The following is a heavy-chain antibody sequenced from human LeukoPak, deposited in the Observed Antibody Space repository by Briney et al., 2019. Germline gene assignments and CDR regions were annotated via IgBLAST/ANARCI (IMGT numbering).Heavy chain of an antibody. J-gene: IGHJ4*02. D-gene: IGHD3-3*01. Sequence: GGSLRLSCAASGFSFHNNGMSWVRQAPGKGLEGVSSISGSGDSTYYADSVKGRFTISRDSSKNTLYLQMDSLRAEDTAVYFCAKALGDFWSGVDYWGQGTLVTVSS. CDR2: ISGSGDST. V-gene: IGHV3-23*01. CDR1: GFSFHNNG. CDR3: AKALGDFWSGVDY.